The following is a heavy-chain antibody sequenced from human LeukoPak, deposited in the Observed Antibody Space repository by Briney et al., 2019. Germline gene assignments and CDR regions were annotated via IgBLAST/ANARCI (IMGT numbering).Heavy chain of an antibody. CDR2: ISTYDGNT. CDR3: ARWSYSSDWYFGTFDI. CDR1: GYTFNTYG. J-gene: IGHJ3*02. Sequence: ASVKVSCKASGYTFNTYGISWVRHAPGQGLEWMGWISTYDGNTNYAQNLQGRVTMTTDTSTRTAYMELRSLRSGDTAVYYCARWSYSSDWYFGTFDIWGQGTTVTISS. V-gene: IGHV1-18*01. D-gene: IGHD6-19*01.